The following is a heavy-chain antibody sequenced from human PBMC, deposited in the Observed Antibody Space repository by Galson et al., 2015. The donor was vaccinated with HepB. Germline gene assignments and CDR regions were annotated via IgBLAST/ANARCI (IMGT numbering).Heavy chain of an antibody. V-gene: IGHV3-15*01. CDR3: TTDPHQRPDP. CDR2: IKRRNEGGTT. CDR1: GFTFSNAW. J-gene: IGHJ5*02. Sequence: SLRLSCAASGFTFSNAWMSWVRQAPGKGLEWVGRIKRRNEGGTTGYTAPVKGRFTISRDDSKNMLYLQMNSLKTEDTAVYYCTTDPHQRPDPWGQGTLVTVSS. D-gene: IGHD1-1*01.